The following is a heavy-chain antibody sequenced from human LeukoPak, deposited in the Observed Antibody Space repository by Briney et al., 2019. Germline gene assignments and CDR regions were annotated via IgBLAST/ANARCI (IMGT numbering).Heavy chain of an antibody. CDR3: ARDHLRYYLDY. J-gene: IGHJ4*02. CDR1: GYTFTSFG. CDR2: ISGYNDNT. Sequence: ASVKVSCKASGYTFTSFGISWVRQAPGQGLEWLGWISGYNDNTNYAQKLQGRVTMTTDTSTSTAYMELRSLRSDDTAVYYCARDHLRYYLDYWGQGTLVTVSS. V-gene: IGHV1-18*01.